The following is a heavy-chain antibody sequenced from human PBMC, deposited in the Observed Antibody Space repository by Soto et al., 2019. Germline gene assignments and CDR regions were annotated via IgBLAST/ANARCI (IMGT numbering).Heavy chain of an antibody. CDR3: ARAITIFGVGEPYNWFDP. J-gene: IGHJ5*02. V-gene: IGHV3-11*01. Sequence: PGGSLRLSCAASGFTFSDYYMSWIRQAPGKGLEWVSYISSSGSTIYYADSVKGRFTISRDNAKNSLYLQMNSLRAEDTAVYYCARAITIFGVGEPYNWFDPWGQGTLVTVSS. D-gene: IGHD3-3*01. CDR2: ISSSGSTI. CDR1: GFTFSDYY.